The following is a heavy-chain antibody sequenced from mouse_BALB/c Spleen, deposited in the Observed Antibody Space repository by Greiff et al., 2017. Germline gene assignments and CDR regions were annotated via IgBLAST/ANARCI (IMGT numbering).Heavy chain of an antibody. CDR1: GYNFTSYW. D-gene: IGHD2-12*01. CDR2: IYPGSGST. Sequence: QVQLQQPGAELVKPGTSVKLSCKASGYNFTSYWINWVKLRPGQGLEWIGDIYPGSGSTNYNEKFKSKATLTVDTSSSTAYMQLSSLASEDSALYYYARDDVNYAMDYWGQGTSVTVSS. J-gene: IGHJ4*01. CDR3: ARDDVNYAMDY. V-gene: IGHV1-55*01.